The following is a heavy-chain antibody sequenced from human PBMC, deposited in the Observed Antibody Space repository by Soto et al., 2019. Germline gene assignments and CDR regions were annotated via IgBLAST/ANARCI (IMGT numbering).Heavy chain of an antibody. V-gene: IGHV4-59*12. CDR3: ARADGHYFDY. CDR2: IYYSGST. CDR1: GGSISSYY. Sequence: PSETLSLTCTVSGGSISSYYWSWIRQPPGKGLEWIGYIYYSGSTNYNPSLKSRVTISVGRSKNQFSLKLSSVTAADTAVYYCARADGHYFDYWGQGTLVTVSS. J-gene: IGHJ4*02.